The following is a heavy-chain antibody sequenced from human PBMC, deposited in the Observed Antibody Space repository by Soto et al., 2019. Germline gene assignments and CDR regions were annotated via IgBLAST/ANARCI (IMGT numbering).Heavy chain of an antibody. Sequence: GGSLRLSCAASGFTFSSYAMSWVRQAPGKGLEWVSAISGSGGSTYYADSVKGRFTISRDNSKNTLYLQMNSLRAEDTAVYYCAKDIVVVVAATAYDAFDIWGQGTMVTVSS. CDR2: ISGSGGST. CDR1: GFTFSSYA. D-gene: IGHD2-15*01. CDR3: AKDIVVVVAATAYDAFDI. J-gene: IGHJ3*02. V-gene: IGHV3-23*01.